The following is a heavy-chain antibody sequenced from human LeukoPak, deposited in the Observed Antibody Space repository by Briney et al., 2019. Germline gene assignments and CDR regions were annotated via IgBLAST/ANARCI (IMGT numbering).Heavy chain of an antibody. Sequence: ASVKVSCKASGYTFTGYYMHWVRQAPGRGLEWMGWINPNSGGTNYAQKFQGRVTMTRDTSISTAYMELSRLRSDDTAVYYCARRLGCSSTSCPNKYYYYMDVWGKGTTVTVSS. CDR3: ARRLGCSSTSCPNKYYYYMDV. V-gene: IGHV1-2*02. D-gene: IGHD2-2*01. CDR2: INPNSGGT. CDR1: GYTFTGYY. J-gene: IGHJ6*03.